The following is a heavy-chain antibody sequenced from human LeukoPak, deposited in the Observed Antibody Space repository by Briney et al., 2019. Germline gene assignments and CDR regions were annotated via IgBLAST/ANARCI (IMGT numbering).Heavy chain of an antibody. V-gene: IGHV1-69*02. J-gene: IGHJ6*02. CDR3: ARLGDV. Sequence: WASVKVSCKASGGTFSSHTISWVRQAPGQGLEWMGRIIIALSIADYAQKFQGRVTITADRSTSTAYMELSSLTSEDTAVYYCARLGDVWGQGTTVTVS. CDR1: GGTFSSHT. D-gene: IGHD7-27*01. CDR2: IIIALSIA.